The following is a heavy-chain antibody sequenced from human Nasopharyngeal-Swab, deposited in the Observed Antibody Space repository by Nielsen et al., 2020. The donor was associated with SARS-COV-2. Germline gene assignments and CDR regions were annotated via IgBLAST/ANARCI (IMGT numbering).Heavy chain of an antibody. Sequence: WLRQPPGQGLEWMGGFDPEDGETIYAQKFQGRVTMTEDTSTDTAYMELSSLRSEDTAVYYCATIVYSSSIYFDYWGQGTLVTVSS. V-gene: IGHV1-24*01. CDR3: ATIVYSSSIYFDY. D-gene: IGHD6-6*01. J-gene: IGHJ4*02. CDR2: FDPEDGET.